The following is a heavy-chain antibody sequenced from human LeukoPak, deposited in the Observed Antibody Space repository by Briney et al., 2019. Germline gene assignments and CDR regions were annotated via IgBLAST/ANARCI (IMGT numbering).Heavy chain of an antibody. CDR2: ISYDGSNK. D-gene: IGHD1-26*01. J-gene: IGHJ4*02. Sequence: TGGSLRLSCAASGFTFSSYAMHWVRQAPGKGLEWVAVISYDGSNKYYADSVKGRFTISRDNSKNTLYLQMNSLRAEDTAVYYCARDRGELHRGYFDYWGQGTLVTVSS. CDR1: GFTFSSYA. CDR3: ARDRGELHRGYFDY. V-gene: IGHV3-30-3*01.